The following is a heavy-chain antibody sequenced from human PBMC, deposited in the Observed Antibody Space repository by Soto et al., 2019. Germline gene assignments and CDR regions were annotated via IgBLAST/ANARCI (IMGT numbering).Heavy chain of an antibody. V-gene: IGHV4-31*03. CDR2: IYYSGST. D-gene: IGHD2-15*01. CDR1: GGSISSGGYY. J-gene: IGHJ4*02. CDR3: ARDSGGGSGYHY. Sequence: QVQLQESGPGLVKPSQTLSLTCTVSGGSISSGGYYWSWIGQHPGKGLEWIGYIYYSGSTYYNPSLKCRVTISVDTSKNQFPMKLSSVTAADTAVYYCARDSGGGSGYHYWGQGTLVTVSS.